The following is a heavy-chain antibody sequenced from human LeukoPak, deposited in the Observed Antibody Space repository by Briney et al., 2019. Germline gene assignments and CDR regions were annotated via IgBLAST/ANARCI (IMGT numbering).Heavy chain of an antibody. V-gene: IGHV4-31*03. CDR1: GGSISSGGYY. J-gene: IGHJ6*02. CDR2: IYYSGRT. Sequence: SETLSLTCTVSGGSISSGGYYWRWIRQHPGKGLECIGYIYYSGRTYYNPSLKSRVTISVDTSKNQFSLKLSSVTAADTAVYYCATEAPQLRFDYYYGMDVWGQGTTVTVSS. CDR3: ATEAPQLRFDYYYGMDV. D-gene: IGHD3-10*01.